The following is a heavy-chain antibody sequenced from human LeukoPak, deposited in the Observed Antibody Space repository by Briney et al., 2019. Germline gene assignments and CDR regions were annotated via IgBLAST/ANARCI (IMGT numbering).Heavy chain of an antibody. CDR2: INHSGST. CDR3: ARCRLAYCGG. CDR1: GGSFSGYY. Sequence: SETLSLTCAVYGGSFSGYYWSWIRQPPGKGLEWIGEINHSGSTNYNPSLKSRVTISVDTSKNQFSLKLSSVTAADTAVYYCARCRLAYCGGWGQGTLVTVSS. V-gene: IGHV4-34*01. D-gene: IGHD2-21*01. J-gene: IGHJ4*02.